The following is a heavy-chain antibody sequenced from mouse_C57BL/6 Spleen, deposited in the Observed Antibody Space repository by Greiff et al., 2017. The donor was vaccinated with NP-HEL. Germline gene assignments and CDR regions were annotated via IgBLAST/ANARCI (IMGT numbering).Heavy chain of an antibody. D-gene: IGHD1-1*01. CDR3: ARKGTVGDYFDC. Sequence: VQLQQPGAELVRPGSSVKLSCKASGYTFTSYWMDWVKQRPGQGLEWIGNIYPSDSETHYNQKFKDKATLTVDKSSSTAYMQLSSLTSEDSAVYYCARKGTVGDYFDCWGQGTTLTVSS. V-gene: IGHV1-61*01. CDR1: GYTFTSYW. J-gene: IGHJ2*01. CDR2: IYPSDSET.